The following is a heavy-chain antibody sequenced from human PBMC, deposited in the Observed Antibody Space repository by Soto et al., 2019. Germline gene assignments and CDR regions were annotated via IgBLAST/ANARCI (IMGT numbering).Heavy chain of an antibody. J-gene: IGHJ4*02. CDR1: EFTFSGHW. V-gene: IGHV3-7*03. D-gene: IGHD3-22*01. CDR3: TSRPSGVIYYAVFDY. Sequence: EGSRRRSCAGSEFTFSGHWMSWVRQTPGKGLDGVANIRPDGGERYYVDSVKGRFSISRYNAKNALFLQMNSLRAEDTSIYYCTSRPSGVIYYAVFDYWGQGTPVTVSS. CDR2: IRPDGGER.